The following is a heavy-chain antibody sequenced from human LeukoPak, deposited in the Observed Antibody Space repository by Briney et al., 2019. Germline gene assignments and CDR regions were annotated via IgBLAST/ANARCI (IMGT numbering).Heavy chain of an antibody. D-gene: IGHD2-21*01. V-gene: IGHV3-72*01. Sequence: GGSLRLSCAGSGFIFSDYILDWVRQVPGKGLEGIGRIRRKRNGYTTEFAASVEGRFTIARDDSENSLYLHMNNLKTEDTAVYYCSRDGPQGDQNGFDIWGQGTMVTVSS. CDR3: SRDGPQGDQNGFDI. CDR2: IRRKRNGYTT. J-gene: IGHJ3*02. CDR1: GFIFSDYI.